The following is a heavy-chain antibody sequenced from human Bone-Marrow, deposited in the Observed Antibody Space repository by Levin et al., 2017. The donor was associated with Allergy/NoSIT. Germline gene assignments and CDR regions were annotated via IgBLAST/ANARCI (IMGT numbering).Heavy chain of an antibody. CDR2: IIPILGIA. CDR3: AFPVATSGSYYDSRGHYYYYYGMDV. D-gene: IGHD3-10*01. CDR1: GGTFSSYA. Sequence: AASVKVSCKASGGTFSSYAISWVRQAPGQGLEWMGRIIPILGIANYAQKFQGRVTITADKSTSTAYMELSSLRSEDTAVYYCAFPVATSGSYYDSRGHYYYYYGMDVWGQGTTVTVSS. J-gene: IGHJ6*02. V-gene: IGHV1-69*04.